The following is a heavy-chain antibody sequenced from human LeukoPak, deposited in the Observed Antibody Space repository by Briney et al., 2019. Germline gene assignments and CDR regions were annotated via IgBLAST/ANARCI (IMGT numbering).Heavy chain of an antibody. Sequence: GASLQISCQGSGSVFTYYWIGGVRPLPGKGLEGMGIIYPEDYDHKYSPSFQGQVTISAKNSINTAFLQWSILKASDSAIYYFATSLTYDGSGYPYFFYFWGQGTLVTVSS. V-gene: IGHV5-51*01. CDR1: GSVFTYYW. CDR2: IYPEDYDH. CDR3: ATSLTYDGSGYPYFFYF. D-gene: IGHD3-22*01. J-gene: IGHJ4*02.